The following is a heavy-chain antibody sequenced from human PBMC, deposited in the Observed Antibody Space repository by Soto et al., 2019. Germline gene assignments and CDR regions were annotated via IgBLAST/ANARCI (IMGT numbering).Heavy chain of an antibody. V-gene: IGHV3-66*01. J-gene: IGHJ4*02. CDR2: FHDGTI. CDR1: GLPVSDRY. D-gene: IGHD4-17*01. CDR3: AREDPFAAETKEPHFDY. Sequence: GGSLRLSCAVSGLPVSDRYMSWVRQTPGRRLEWVSVFHDGTIYYADSVKGRFTISRDNSKNTLYLQMNSLRVEDTAAYYCAREDPFAAETKEPHFDYWGQGILVTVSS.